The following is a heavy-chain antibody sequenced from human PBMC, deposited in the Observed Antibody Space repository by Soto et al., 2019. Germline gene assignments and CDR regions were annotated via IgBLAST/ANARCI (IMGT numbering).Heavy chain of an antibody. J-gene: IGHJ6*02. Sequence: QVQLQESGPGLVKPSETLSLTCTVSGGSISSYYWSWIRQPPGKGLEWIGYIYYSGSTNYNPSLKSRVTISVDTSQNQFYLKLSSVTAADTAVYYCARHGITMVRGVVYGMDVWGQGTTVTVSS. CDR3: ARHGITMVRGVVYGMDV. D-gene: IGHD3-10*01. CDR1: GGSISSYY. V-gene: IGHV4-59*08. CDR2: IYYSGST.